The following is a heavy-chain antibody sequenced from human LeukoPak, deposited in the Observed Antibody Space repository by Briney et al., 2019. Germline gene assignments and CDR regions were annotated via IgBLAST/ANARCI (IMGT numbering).Heavy chain of an antibody. D-gene: IGHD4-23*01. CDR3: ARIPVGQYYYYGMDV. J-gene: IGHJ6*02. CDR2: ISGSGGTT. Sequence: GGSLRLSCAASGFTFSNNAMDWVRQAPGKGLEWVSGISGSGGTTYYADSVKGRFTISRDNSKNTLYLQMNSLRAEDTAVYYCARIPVGQYYYYGMDVWGQGTTVTVSS. CDR1: GFTFSNNA. V-gene: IGHV3-23*01.